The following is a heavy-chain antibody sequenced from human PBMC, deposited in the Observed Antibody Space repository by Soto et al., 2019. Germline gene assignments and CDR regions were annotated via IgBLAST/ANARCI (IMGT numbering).Heavy chain of an antibody. Sequence: SETLSLTCTVSGGSISSYYWSWIRQPPGKGLEWIGYIYYSGSTNYNPSLKSRVTISVDTSKNQFSLKLSSVTAADTAVYYCARQDLLWTPPDYYYYYMDVWGKGTTVTVSS. V-gene: IGHV4-59*08. J-gene: IGHJ6*03. D-gene: IGHD3-10*01. CDR2: IYYSGST. CDR3: ARQDLLWTPPDYYYYYMDV. CDR1: GGSISSYY.